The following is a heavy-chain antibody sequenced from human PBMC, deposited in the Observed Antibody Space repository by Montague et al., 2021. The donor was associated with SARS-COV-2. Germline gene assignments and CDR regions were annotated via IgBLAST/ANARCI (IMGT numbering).Heavy chain of an antibody. CDR2: TYYRSKWYN. Sequence: CAISGDSVSSNIATWNWIRQSPSIGLEWLGRTYYRSKWYNDYAVSVKSRVIINPDTSNNRISLLLNSVTAEDTAVYYCARAYCGGDCYYYWYFDLWGRGTLVTVAS. CDR1: GDSVSSNIAT. J-gene: IGHJ2*01. CDR3: ARAYCGGDCYYYWYFDL. V-gene: IGHV6-1*01. D-gene: IGHD2-21*02.